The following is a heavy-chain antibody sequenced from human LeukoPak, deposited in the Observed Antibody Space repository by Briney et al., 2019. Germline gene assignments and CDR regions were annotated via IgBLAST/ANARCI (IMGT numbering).Heavy chain of an antibody. CDR2: IYPGDSGT. D-gene: IGHD3-16*01. V-gene: IGHV5-51*01. CDR3: ARRPYSYGLDV. J-gene: IGHJ6*02. CDR1: GYSLTNYW. Sequence: GESLKISCKGSGYSLTNYWIGWVRQMPGKGLEWMGIIYPGDSGTRYSPSFQGQVTISADKSISTAYLQWSNLRASDTAIYYCARRPYSYGLDVWGQGTAVTVSS.